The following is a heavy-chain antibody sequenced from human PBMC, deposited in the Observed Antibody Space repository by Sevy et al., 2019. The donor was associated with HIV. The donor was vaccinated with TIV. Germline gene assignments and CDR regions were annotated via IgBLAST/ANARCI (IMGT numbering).Heavy chain of an antibody. Sequence: SETLSLTWAVSGGSIRSYYWRWIRQSPGKGLEWIGYIDYSGSTNHNPSLKSRVSMSIDTSTNRFSLKLSSVTAADTALYYCGGLDYHYYHAMDVWGQGTTVTVSS. J-gene: IGHJ6*02. CDR2: IDYSGST. V-gene: IGHV4-59*03. D-gene: IGHD3-10*01. CDR3: GGLDYHYYHAMDV. CDR1: GGSIRSYY.